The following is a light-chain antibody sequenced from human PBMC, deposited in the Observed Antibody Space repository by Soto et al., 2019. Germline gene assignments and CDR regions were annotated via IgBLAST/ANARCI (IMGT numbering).Light chain of an antibody. J-gene: IGKJ4*01. Sequence: DIQMTQSPSSLSASIADRVTITCRASKGISDYLAWYQQKPEKAPQLLIYRASTLQSGVPSRRSGSGSGTDFILTISSLQPEDVATYYCQKYNAAPLTFGGGTKVEI. CDR2: RAS. CDR1: KGISDY. CDR3: QKYNAAPLT. V-gene: IGKV1-27*01.